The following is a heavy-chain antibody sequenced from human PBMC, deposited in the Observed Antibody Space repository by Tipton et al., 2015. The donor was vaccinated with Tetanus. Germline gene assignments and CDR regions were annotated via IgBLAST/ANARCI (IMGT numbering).Heavy chain of an antibody. CDR3: ARIHDFWSGYFDF. CDR2: ILYGGST. CDR1: GGSVSSGSYY. D-gene: IGHD3-3*01. V-gene: IGHV4-61*01. J-gene: IGHJ4*02. Sequence: TLSLTCTVSGGSVSSGSYYWSRVRQPPGKGLEYIGYILYGGSTHYNPSLKSRLTMSADPAKNQFSLRLTSVTAADTAVYYCARIHDFWSGYFDFWGQGTLVTVSP.